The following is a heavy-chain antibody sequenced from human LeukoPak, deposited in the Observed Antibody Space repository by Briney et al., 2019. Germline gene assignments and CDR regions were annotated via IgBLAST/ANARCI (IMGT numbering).Heavy chain of an antibody. D-gene: IGHD4-17*01. CDR2: INTNTGNP. J-gene: IGHJ2*01. CDR1: GYTFTSYA. V-gene: IGHV7-4-1*02. CDR3: ARGYDYGLHWYFDL. Sequence: ASVKVSCKASGYTFTSYAMNWVRQAPGQGLEWMGWINTNTGNPTYAQGFTGRFVFSLDTSVSTAYLQISSLKAEDTAVYYCARGYDYGLHWYFDLWGRGTLVTVSS.